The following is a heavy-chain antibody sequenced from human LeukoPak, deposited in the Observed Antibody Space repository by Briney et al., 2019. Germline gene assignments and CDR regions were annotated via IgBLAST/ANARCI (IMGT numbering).Heavy chain of an antibody. CDR3: ARDRESRNYYDSSGYLDY. D-gene: IGHD3-22*01. Sequence: ASVKVSCKASGGTFSSYAISWVRQAPGQGLEWMGWISAYNGNTNYAQKLQGRVTMTTDTSTSTAYMELRSLRSDDTAVYYCARDRESRNYYDSSGYLDYWGQGTLVTVSS. CDR2: ISAYNGNT. J-gene: IGHJ4*02. V-gene: IGHV1-18*01. CDR1: GGTFSSYA.